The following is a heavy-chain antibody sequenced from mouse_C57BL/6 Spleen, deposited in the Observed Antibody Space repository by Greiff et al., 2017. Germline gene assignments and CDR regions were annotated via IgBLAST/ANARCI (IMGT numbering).Heavy chain of an antibody. V-gene: IGHV1-22*01. CDR2: INPNNGGT. CDR3: ARGGEGVDY. CDR1: GYTFTDYN. Sequence: VHVKQSGPELVKPGASVKMSCKASGYTFTDYNMHWVKQSHGKSLEWIGYINPNNGGTSYNQKFKGKATLTVNKSSSTAYMELRSLTSEDSAVYYCARGGEGVDYWGQGTTLTVSS. J-gene: IGHJ2*01.